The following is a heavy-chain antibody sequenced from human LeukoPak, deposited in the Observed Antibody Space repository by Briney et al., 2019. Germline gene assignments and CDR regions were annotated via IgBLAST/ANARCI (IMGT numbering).Heavy chain of an antibody. J-gene: IGHJ5*02. D-gene: IGHD6-13*01. CDR1: GGSISSGSYY. Sequence: SETLSLTCTVSGGSISSGSYYWSWIRQPPGKGLEWIGYIYYSGSTNYNPSLKSRVTISVDTSKNQFSLKLSSVTAADTAVYYCARGYSSSWYGSHWFDPWGQGTLVTVSS. V-gene: IGHV4-61*01. CDR3: ARGYSSSWYGSHWFDP. CDR2: IYYSGST.